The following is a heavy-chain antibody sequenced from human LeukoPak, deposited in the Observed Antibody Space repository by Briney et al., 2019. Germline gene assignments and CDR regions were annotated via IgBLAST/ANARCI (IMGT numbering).Heavy chain of an antibody. D-gene: IGHD2-2*02. J-gene: IGHJ3*02. CDR2: ISGSGGST. CDR3: TTQIGYCSSTSCYTFAFDI. V-gene: IGHV3-23*01. CDR1: GFTFSSYA. Sequence: GGSLRLSCAASGFTFSSYAMSWVRQAPGKGLEWVSAISGSGGSTYYADSVKGRFTISRDNSKNTLYLQMNSLKTEDIAVYYCTTQIGYCSSTSCYTFAFDIWGQGTMVTVSS.